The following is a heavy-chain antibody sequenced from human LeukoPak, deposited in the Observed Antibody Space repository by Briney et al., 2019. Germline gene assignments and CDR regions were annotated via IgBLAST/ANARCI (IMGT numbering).Heavy chain of an antibody. Sequence: SETLSLTCTVSGGSISSYYWSWIRQPPGKGLGWIGYIYYSGSTNYNPSLKSRVTISVDTSKNQFSLKLSSVTAADTAVYYCARGPDYDILTGYYGMDVWGQGTTVTVSS. V-gene: IGHV4-59*01. D-gene: IGHD3-9*01. J-gene: IGHJ6*02. CDR1: GGSISSYY. CDR3: ARGPDYDILTGYYGMDV. CDR2: IYYSGST.